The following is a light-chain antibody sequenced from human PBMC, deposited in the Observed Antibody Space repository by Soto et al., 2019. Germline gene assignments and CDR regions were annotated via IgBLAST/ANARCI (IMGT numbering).Light chain of an antibody. Sequence: AIQMTQSPSSLSASVGDRVTITCRASQGFGKYLGWYQHKPGKAPRLLIYAASNLETGVPSMFSGSGSGTDFTLTISILQPEDFATYYCLKDYNSPYTFGQGTKLEIK. CDR3: LKDYNSPYT. V-gene: IGKV1-6*01. CDR1: QGFGKY. J-gene: IGKJ2*01. CDR2: AAS.